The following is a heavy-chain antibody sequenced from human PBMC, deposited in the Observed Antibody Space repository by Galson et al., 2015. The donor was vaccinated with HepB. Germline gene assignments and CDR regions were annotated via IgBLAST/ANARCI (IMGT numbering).Heavy chain of an antibody. CDR2: VTSDGSNK. Sequence: CLSLCCAGSGVTVRYYAISWGRHAPGEGLEWVSVVTSDGSNKYYADSVKGRFTVSRDNSKNMVYLKMNSLRVDDTAIFSCAKDGILHCGHDCHIDRWGHGTLVTVSS. J-gene: IGHJ5*02. CDR3: AKDGILHCGHDCHIDR. V-gene: IGHV3-23*01. D-gene: IGHD2-21*01. CDR1: GVTVRYYA.